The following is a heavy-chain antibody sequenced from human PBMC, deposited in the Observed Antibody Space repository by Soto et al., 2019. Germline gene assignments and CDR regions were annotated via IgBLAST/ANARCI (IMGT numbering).Heavy chain of an antibody. CDR2: IFISGDT. D-gene: IGHD3-3*01. Sequence: QVQLQESGPGLVKPSETLSLTCTVSGGSISSYYWSWIRQPAGKGLEWIGRIFISGDTNYSPSLKSRVTMSVGTSKNQFSLRLNSVTAADTAVYYCARDDFGGGRTHDYWGRGTLVTVSS. CDR1: GGSISSYY. J-gene: IGHJ4*02. CDR3: ARDDFGGGRTHDY. V-gene: IGHV4-4*07.